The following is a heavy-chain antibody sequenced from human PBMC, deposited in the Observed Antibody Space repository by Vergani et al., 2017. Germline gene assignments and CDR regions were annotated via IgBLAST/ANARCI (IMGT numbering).Heavy chain of an antibody. CDR1: GGTFSSYA. D-gene: IGHD6-6*01. J-gene: IGHJ6*02. V-gene: IGHV1-69*01. CDR2: IIPIFGTA. Sequence: QVQLVQSGAEVKKPGSSVKVSCKASGGTFSSYAISWVRQAPGQGLEWMGGIIPIFGTANYAQKFQGRVTITADESTSTAYMELSSLRSEDTAVYYCARGGAARRYYYYYGMDVWGQGTTVTVSS. CDR3: ARGGAARRYYYYYGMDV.